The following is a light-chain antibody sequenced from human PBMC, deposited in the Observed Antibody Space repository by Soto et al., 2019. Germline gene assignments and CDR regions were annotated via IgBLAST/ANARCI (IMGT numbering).Light chain of an antibody. CDR2: SNN. V-gene: IGLV1-47*02. CDR3: AAWDDSLSGVV. J-gene: IGLJ2*01. Sequence: QLVLTQPPSTSGTPGQRVTISCSGSSSNIGSNYVYWYQQLPGTAPKLLIYSNNQRPSGVPDRFSGSTSGTSASLAISGLRSEDEAAYYCAAWDDSLSGVVFGKGTKMTV. CDR1: SSNIGSNY.